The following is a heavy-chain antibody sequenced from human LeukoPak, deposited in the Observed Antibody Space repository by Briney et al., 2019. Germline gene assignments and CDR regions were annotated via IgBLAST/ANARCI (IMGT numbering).Heavy chain of an antibody. V-gene: IGHV3-74*01. D-gene: IGHD6-6*01. CDR1: GFTFSSYW. CDR2: INTDGSST. Sequence: PGGSLRLSCAASGFTFSSYWMHWVRQAPGKGLVWVSRINTDGSSTSYADSVKGRFTIPRDNAKNSLYLQMNSLRAEGTAVYYCARGSIAARWEDYWGQGTLVTVSS. CDR3: ARGSIAARWEDY. J-gene: IGHJ4*02.